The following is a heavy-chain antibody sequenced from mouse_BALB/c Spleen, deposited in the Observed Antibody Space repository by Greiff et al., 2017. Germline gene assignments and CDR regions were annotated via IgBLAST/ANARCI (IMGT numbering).Heavy chain of an antibody. V-gene: IGHV1S135*01. J-gene: IGHJ4*01. Sequence: VQLQQSGPELVKPGASVKISCTASGYSLTSYYMHWVNQSHGKGLEWIGYIDPDNGGTSYNQKFKGKATMTDDTSSSTAYMQLNSLTSEDSAVYYCTIRYYYAMDYWGQGTSVTVSS. CDR2: IDPDNGGT. CDR3: TIRYYYAMDY. CDR1: GYSLTSYY.